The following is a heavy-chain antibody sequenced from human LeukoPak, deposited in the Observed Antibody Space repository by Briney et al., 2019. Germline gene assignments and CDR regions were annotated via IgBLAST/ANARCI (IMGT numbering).Heavy chain of an antibody. D-gene: IGHD3-10*01. CDR1: GFTFSSCA. Sequence: GSLRLSCAASGFTFSSCAMSWVRLAPGKGLEWVSAVSGSGSNTYYADSVKGRFTISRDNSRNTLYLQMNSLRAEDTAVYYCASRDYYGSGTYYNPLHYWGQGTLVTVSS. CDR2: VSGSGSNT. CDR3: ASRDYYGSGTYYNPLHY. V-gene: IGHV3-23*01. J-gene: IGHJ4*02.